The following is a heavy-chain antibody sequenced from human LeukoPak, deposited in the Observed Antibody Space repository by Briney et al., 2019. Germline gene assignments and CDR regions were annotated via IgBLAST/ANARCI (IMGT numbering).Heavy chain of an antibody. Sequence: GGSLRLSCAASAFTFSSYWMSWVRQAPGKGLEWVANIKEDGSEQYYVDSLKGRFTISRDNAKNSLYLQMNSLRAEDTAVYYCVRDSYSRDLDYWGQGTLVTVSS. CDR2: IKEDGSEQ. V-gene: IGHV3-7*01. CDR1: AFTFSSYW. CDR3: VRDSYSRDLDY. J-gene: IGHJ4*02. D-gene: IGHD3-22*01.